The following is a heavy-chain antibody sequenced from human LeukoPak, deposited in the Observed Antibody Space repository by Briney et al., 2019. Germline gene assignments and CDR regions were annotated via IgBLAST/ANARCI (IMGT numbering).Heavy chain of an antibody. D-gene: IGHD2-8*01. CDR3: ARNCTNGGWPPLWGIWYYYGMDV. V-gene: IGHV1-2*06. Sequence: ASVKVSCKASGYTFTGYYMHWVRQAPGQGLEWMGRINPNSGGTNYAQKFQGRVTMTRDTSISTAYMELSRLRSDDTAVYYCARNCTNGGWPPLWGIWYYYGMDVWGQGTTVTVSS. CDR1: GYTFTGYY. J-gene: IGHJ6*02. CDR2: INPNSGGT.